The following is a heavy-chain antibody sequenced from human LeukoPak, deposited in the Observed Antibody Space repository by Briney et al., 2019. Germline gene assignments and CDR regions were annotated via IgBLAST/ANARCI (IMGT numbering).Heavy chain of an antibody. Sequence: GGSLRLSCAASGFTFSSYAMSWARQAPGKGLEWVSGISGSGGSTHYADSVKDRFTISRDNSKNTLYLQMNSLRAEDTAVYYCAKETVVVVAATPDAFDIWGQGAMVTVSS. CDR2: ISGSGGST. CDR3: AKETVVVVAATPDAFDI. V-gene: IGHV3-23*01. J-gene: IGHJ3*02. D-gene: IGHD2-15*01. CDR1: GFTFSSYA.